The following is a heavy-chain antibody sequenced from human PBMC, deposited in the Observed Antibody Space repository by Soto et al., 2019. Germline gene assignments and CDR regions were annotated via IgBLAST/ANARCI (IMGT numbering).Heavy chain of an antibody. CDR2: INHSGST. D-gene: IGHD6-6*01. J-gene: IGHJ5*02. CDR1: GGSFSGYY. CDR3: ARATGLRLWYSSSSGWFDP. V-gene: IGHV4-34*01. Sequence: ASETLSLTCAVYGGSFSGYYWSWIRQPPGKGLEWIGEINHSGSTNYNPSLKSRVTISVDTSKNQFSLKLSSVTAADTAVYYCARATGLRLWYSSSSGWFDPWGQGTLVTVSS.